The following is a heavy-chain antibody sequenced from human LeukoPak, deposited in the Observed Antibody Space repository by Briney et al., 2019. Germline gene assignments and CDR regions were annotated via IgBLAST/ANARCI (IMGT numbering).Heavy chain of an antibody. CDR2: ISGSGGST. J-gene: IGHJ5*02. CDR3: ARDFPVEMVTMGNLWFDP. Sequence: GGSLRLSCAASGFTFSSYGMSWVRQAPGKGLEWVSAISGSGGSTYYADSVKGRFTISRDNSKNTLYLQMNSLRAEDTAVYYCARDFPVEMVTMGNLWFDPWGQGTLVTVSS. D-gene: IGHD5-24*01. CDR1: GFTFSSYG. V-gene: IGHV3-23*01.